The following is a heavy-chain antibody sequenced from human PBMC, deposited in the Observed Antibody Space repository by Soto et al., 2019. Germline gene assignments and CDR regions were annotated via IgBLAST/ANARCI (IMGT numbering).Heavy chain of an antibody. CDR3: TTDSYITVTPVRLDY. V-gene: IGHV3-15*01. CDR2: VKSKTHGGTT. J-gene: IGHJ4*01. Sequence: GGSLRLSCVASGFTFSRFVMSWVRQAPGKGLEWVGRVKSKTHGGTTDFAAPVKGRFAISRDDSISMAFMRMNSLKIEDTAVYYCTTDSYITVTPVRLDYWGHGTLVTVSS. D-gene: IGHD4-4*01. CDR1: GFTFSRFV.